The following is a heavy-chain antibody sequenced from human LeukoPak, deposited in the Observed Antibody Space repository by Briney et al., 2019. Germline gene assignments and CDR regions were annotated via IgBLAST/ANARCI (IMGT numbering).Heavy chain of an antibody. CDR1: GFTFSSYG. CDR2: ISYDGSNK. V-gene: IGHV3-30*18. J-gene: IGHJ6*02. Sequence: GGSLRLSCAASGFTFSSYGMHWVRQAPGKGLEWVAVISYDGSNKYYADSVKGRFTISRDNSKNTLYLQMNSLRAEDTAVYYCAEVVRGFCSSTSCYADGMDVWGQGTTVTVSS. CDR3: AEVVRGFCSSTSCYADGMDV. D-gene: IGHD2-2*01.